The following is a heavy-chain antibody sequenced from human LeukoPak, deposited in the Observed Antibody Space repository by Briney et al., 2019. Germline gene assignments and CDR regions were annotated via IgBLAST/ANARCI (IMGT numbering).Heavy chain of an antibody. Sequence: SETLSLTCTVSGGSISSYYWSWIRQPPGKGLEWIGYIYYSGSTNYNPSLKSRATISVDTSKNQFSLKLSSVTAADTAVYYCARHSLPLGTIVATILFDYWGQGTLVTVSS. D-gene: IGHD5-12*01. CDR1: GGSISSYY. J-gene: IGHJ4*02. CDR3: ARHSLPLGTIVATILFDY. CDR2: IYYSGST. V-gene: IGHV4-59*08.